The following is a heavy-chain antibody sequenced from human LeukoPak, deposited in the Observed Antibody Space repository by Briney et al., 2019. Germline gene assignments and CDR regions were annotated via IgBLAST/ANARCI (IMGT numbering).Heavy chain of an antibody. Sequence: GGSLRLSCTASGFTFGDYAMSWVRQAPGKGLEWVGFIRSKTYGGTTEYAASVRGRFTISRDDSKSIAYLQMDSLKTEDTAVYFCTRARITVTERIMGGYWGQGTLVTVSS. CDR3: TRARITVTERIMGGY. J-gene: IGHJ4*02. CDR2: IRSKTYGGTT. V-gene: IGHV3-49*04. CDR1: GFTFGDYA. D-gene: IGHD6-19*01.